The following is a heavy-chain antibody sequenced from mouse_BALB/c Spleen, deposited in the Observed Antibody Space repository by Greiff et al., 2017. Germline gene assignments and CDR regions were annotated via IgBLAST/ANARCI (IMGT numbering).Heavy chain of an antibody. V-gene: IGHV1-55*01. CDR1: GYTFTSYW. CDR2: IYPGRGST. Sequence: QVQLQQPGAELVKPGASVKMSCKASGYTFTSYWINWVKQRPGQGLEWIGDIYPGRGSTNYNEKFKSKATLTLDTSSSTAYMQLSSLTSEDSAVYYCPRRTGWYFDVWGAGTTVTVSS. D-gene: IGHD4-1*01. CDR3: PRRTGWYFDV. J-gene: IGHJ1*01.